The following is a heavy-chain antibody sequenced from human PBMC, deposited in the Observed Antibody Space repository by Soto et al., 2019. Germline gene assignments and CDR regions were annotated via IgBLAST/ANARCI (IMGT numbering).Heavy chain of an antibody. V-gene: IGHV3-33*01. D-gene: IGHD5-18*01. Sequence: GGSLRLSCAASGFTFSSYGMHWVRQAPGKGLEWVAVIWYDGSNKYYADSVKGRFTISRDNSKNTLYLQMNSLRAEDTAVYYCARDTVMLEGWFDPWGQGTLVTVSS. CDR3: ARDTVMLEGWFDP. J-gene: IGHJ5*02. CDR1: GFTFSSYG. CDR2: IWYDGSNK.